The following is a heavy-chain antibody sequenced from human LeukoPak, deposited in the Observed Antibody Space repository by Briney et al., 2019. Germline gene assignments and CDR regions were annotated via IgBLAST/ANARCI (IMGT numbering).Heavy chain of an antibody. J-gene: IGHJ6*03. CDR2: IYTSGGT. V-gene: IGHV4-61*02. D-gene: IGHD2-2*01. CDR3: ARGHSHCSSTSCYVYYYYYYYMDA. CDR1: GGSISSGSYY. Sequence: PSETLSLTCTVSGGSISSGSYYWSWIRQPAGKGLEWIGRIYTSGGTNYNPSLKSRVTISVDTSKNQFSLKLSSVTAADTAVYYCARGHSHCSSTSCYVYYYYYYYMDAWGKGTTVTVSS.